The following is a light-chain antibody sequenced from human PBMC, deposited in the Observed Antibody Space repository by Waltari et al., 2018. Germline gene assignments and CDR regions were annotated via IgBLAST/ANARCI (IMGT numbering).Light chain of an antibody. CDR1: ALPRKY. V-gene: IGLV3-10*01. CDR3: SSYAGLNHWV. J-gene: IGLJ1*01. Sequence: SYELTQPPSVSVSPGQTVRIACAGDALPRKYVYWYQQKPGQAPKLVIYEDNKPPPGISERFSASSSGTLATLSIAGAQIEDEADYYCSSYAGLNHWVFGTGTEVTVL. CDR2: EDN.